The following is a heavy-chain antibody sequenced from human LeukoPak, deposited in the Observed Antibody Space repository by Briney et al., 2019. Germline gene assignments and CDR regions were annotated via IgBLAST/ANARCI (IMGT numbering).Heavy chain of an antibody. CDR3: ARVPRSSWPNFDY. Sequence: ASVKVSCKASGYTFTSYAMHWVRQAPGQRLEWMGWINAGNGNTKYSQKFQGRVTITRDTSASTAYMELSSLRSEDTAVYYCARVPRSSWPNFDYWGQGTLVTVSS. CDR1: GYTFTSYA. J-gene: IGHJ4*02. V-gene: IGHV1-3*01. D-gene: IGHD6-13*01. CDR2: INAGNGNT.